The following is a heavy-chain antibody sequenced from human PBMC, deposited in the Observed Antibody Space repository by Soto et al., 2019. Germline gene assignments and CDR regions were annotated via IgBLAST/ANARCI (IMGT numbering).Heavy chain of an antibody. V-gene: IGHV1-2*04. CDR2: INPNSGGT. D-gene: IGHD3-22*01. CDR1: GYTFTGYY. J-gene: IGHJ3*02. CDR3: ARVSSGYPRRDAFDI. Sequence: SVKVSCKASGYTFTGYYMHWVRQPPGQGLEWMGWINPNSGGTNYAQKFQGWVTMTRDTSISTAYMELSRLRSDDTAVYYCARVSSGYPRRDAFDIWGQGTIVTVS.